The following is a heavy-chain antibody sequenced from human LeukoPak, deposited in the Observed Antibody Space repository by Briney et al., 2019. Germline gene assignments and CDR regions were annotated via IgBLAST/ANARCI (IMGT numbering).Heavy chain of an antibody. Sequence: PGGSLRLSCVASGLTFNTYPMAWVRQAPGKGLEWVSRISGSGDTTYYTDSVRGRFTNSRDNSKNKVFLQMNSLRAEDTAIYFCATDSNPFDFWGQGTLVTVSS. CDR1: GLTFNTYP. J-gene: IGHJ4*02. CDR3: ATDSNPFDF. D-gene: IGHD6-13*01. CDR2: ISGSGDTT. V-gene: IGHV3-23*01.